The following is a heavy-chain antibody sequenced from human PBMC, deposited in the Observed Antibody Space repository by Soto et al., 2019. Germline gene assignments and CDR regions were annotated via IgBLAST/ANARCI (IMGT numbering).Heavy chain of an antibody. CDR2: ISAGGSNT. CDR3: ARGPRLDTARGDAFDI. CDR1: GFSFSNYA. Sequence: GGSLRLSCAASGFSFSNYAMNWVRQAPGKGLEWVSAISAGGSNTNYADSVKGRFTISSDNSKNTLYLQMNGPRADDTAVYYCARGPRLDTARGDAFDIWGQGTMVTVSS. J-gene: IGHJ3*02. D-gene: IGHD5-18*01. V-gene: IGHV3-23*01.